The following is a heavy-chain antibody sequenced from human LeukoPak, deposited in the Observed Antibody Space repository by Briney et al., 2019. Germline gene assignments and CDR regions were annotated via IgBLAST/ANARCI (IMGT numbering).Heavy chain of an antibody. CDR1: GFTFSSYW. Sequence: GGSLRLSCAASGFTFSSYWMSWVRQAPGKGLEWVGRIRSKANSYATAYAASVKGRFTISRDDSKNTAYLQMNSLKTEDTAVYYCTTIGPSGSYPDYWGQGTLVTVSS. V-gene: IGHV3-73*01. CDR3: TTIGPSGSYPDY. D-gene: IGHD3-10*01. CDR2: IRSKANSYAT. J-gene: IGHJ4*02.